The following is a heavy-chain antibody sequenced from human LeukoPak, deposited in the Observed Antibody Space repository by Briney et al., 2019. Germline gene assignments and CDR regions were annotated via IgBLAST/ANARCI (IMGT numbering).Heavy chain of an antibody. J-gene: IGHJ6*02. V-gene: IGHV3-74*01. D-gene: IGHD2-15*01. CDR1: GFTFSSYW. CDR3: ASGYCSGGSSYFYGMDV. CDR2: INSDGSST. Sequence: GGSLRLSCAASGFTFSSYWMHWVRQAPGKGLVWVSRINSDGSSTSYADSVKGRFTISRDSAKNTLYLQMNSLRAEDTAVYYCASGYCSGGSSYFYGMDVWGQGTTVTVS.